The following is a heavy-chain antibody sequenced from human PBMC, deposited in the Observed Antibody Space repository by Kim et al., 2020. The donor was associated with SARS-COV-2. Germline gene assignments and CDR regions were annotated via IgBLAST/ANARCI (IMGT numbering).Heavy chain of an antibody. D-gene: IGHD2-2*02. Sequence: GNPTYAQGFTGRFVVSLDTSVSTAYLEISSLKAEDTAVYYCAREAIGFDYWGQGTLVTVSS. J-gene: IGHJ4*02. V-gene: IGHV7-4-1*02. CDR2: GNP. CDR3: AREAIGFDY.